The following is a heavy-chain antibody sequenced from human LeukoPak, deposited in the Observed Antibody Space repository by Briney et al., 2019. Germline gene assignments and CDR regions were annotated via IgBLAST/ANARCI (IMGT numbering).Heavy chain of an antibody. CDR2: MNPNSGNT. Sequence: GASVRVSCEASGYTFTSYDINWVRQATGQGLEWMGWMNPNSGNTGYAQKFQGRVTITRNTSISTAYMELSSLRSEDMAVYYCARGISNSFDYWGQGTLVTVSS. D-gene: IGHD4-11*01. CDR1: GYTFTSYD. J-gene: IGHJ4*02. CDR3: ARGISNSFDY. V-gene: IGHV1-8*03.